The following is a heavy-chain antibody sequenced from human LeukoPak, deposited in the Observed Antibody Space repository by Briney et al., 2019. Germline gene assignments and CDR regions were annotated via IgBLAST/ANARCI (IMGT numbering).Heavy chain of an antibody. CDR2: IYYSGST. CDR1: GGSISSYH. CDR3: ARDDLSPDVWENGSGSYVFDY. D-gene: IGHD3-10*01. Sequence: PSETLSLTCTVSGGSISSYHWSWIRQPPGKGLEWIGYIYYSGSTNYNPSFKSRVTISVDTSKNQFSLKLSSVTAADTAVYYCARDDLSPDVWENGSGSYVFDYWGQGTLVTVSS. J-gene: IGHJ4*02. V-gene: IGHV4-59*01.